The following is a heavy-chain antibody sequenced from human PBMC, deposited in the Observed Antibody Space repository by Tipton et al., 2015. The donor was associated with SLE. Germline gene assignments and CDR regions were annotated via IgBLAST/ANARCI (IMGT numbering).Heavy chain of an antibody. CDR3: ARYSRGSLDS. CDR2: ISDGSST. Sequence: LSLTCAVSGGSFSGYAWSWIRQAPGKGLEWVSRISDGSSTTYADSVRGRFTISRDNAKNTLYLQMNSLRAEDTAVYYCARYSRGSLDSWGQGTLVTVSS. D-gene: IGHD1-26*01. CDR1: GGSFSGYA. V-gene: IGHV3-74*03. J-gene: IGHJ4*02.